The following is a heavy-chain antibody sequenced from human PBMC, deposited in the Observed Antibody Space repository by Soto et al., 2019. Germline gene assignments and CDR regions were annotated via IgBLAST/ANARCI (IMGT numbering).Heavy chain of an antibody. CDR1: GGSISSGGYY. CDR2: IYYSGST. CDR3: ARDRPYDSSGYYRYYYYYGMDV. Sequence: QVQLQESGPGLVKPSQTLSLTCTVSGGSISSGGYYWSWIRQHPGKGLEWIGYIYYSGSTYYNPSLKSRVTISVDTSKNQFSLKLSSVTAADTAVYYCARDRPYDSSGYYRYYYYYGMDVWGQGTTVTVSS. D-gene: IGHD3-22*01. J-gene: IGHJ6*02. V-gene: IGHV4-31*03.